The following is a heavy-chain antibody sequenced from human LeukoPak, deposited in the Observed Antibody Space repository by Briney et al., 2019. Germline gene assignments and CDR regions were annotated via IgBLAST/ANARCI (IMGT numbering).Heavy chain of an antibody. CDR1: GFTFSSYA. CDR2: ISGSGGST. Sequence: PGGSLRLSCAASGFTFSSYAMSWVRQAPGKGLEWVSAISGSGGSTYYADSVKGRFTISRDNAKNSLDLQMNRLRAEDTAVYYCARGHIGMDVWGKGTTVTVSS. D-gene: IGHD5-12*01. CDR3: ARGHIGMDV. V-gene: IGHV3-23*01. J-gene: IGHJ6*04.